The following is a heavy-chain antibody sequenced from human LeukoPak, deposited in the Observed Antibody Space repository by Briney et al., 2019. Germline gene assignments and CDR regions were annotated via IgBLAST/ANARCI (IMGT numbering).Heavy chain of an antibody. J-gene: IGHJ3*02. D-gene: IGHD2-2*01. V-gene: IGHV4-39*02. Sequence: PSETLSLTCTVSGGSISSSSYYWGWIRQPPGKGLEWIGSIYYSGSTYYNPSLKSRVTISVDTSKNQFSLKLTCVTAADTAVYHCARDMRAFDIWGQGTMVTVSS. CDR2: IYYSGST. CDR1: GGSISSSSYY. CDR3: ARDMRAFDI.